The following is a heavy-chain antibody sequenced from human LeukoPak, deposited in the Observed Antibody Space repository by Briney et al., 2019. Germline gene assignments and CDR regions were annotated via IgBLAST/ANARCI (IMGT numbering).Heavy chain of an antibody. D-gene: IGHD3-22*01. CDR1: GGSISSGDYY. CDR2: IYYSGST. CDR3: ARLRDSSGYSDY. J-gene: IGHJ4*02. Sequence: SQTLSLTCTVSGGSISSGDYYWSWIRQPPGKGLEWIGYIYYSGSTYYNPSLKSRVTISVDTSKNQFSLKLSSVTAADTAVYYCARLRDSSGYSDYWGQGTLVTVSS. V-gene: IGHV4-30-4*01.